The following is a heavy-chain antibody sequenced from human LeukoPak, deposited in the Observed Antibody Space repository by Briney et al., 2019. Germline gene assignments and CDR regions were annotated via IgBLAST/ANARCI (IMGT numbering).Heavy chain of an antibody. J-gene: IGHJ4*02. CDR3: ARDPRLWFGELNDY. Sequence: GGCMSLSCAASGFTFSSYWMQWVRQAPGRWMVWVSQIITEVGSTSYANSVKGRFTISRDNAKKTLYLQVNSLRAEDTAVYYCARDPRLWFGELNDYWGQGTLVTVSS. CDR2: IITEVGST. CDR1: GFTFSSYW. V-gene: IGHV3-74*01. D-gene: IGHD3-10*01.